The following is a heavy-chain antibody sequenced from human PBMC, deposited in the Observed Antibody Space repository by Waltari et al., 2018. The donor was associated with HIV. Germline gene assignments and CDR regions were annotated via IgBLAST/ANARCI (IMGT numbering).Heavy chain of an antibody. CDR1: GFPFGNYA. Sequence: EVQLLESGGGLVQPGGSLSLSCAASGFPFGNYAMSWVRQAPGKGLEWVAVVRDIDSTYYVDSVKGRFIISRDESKDSLYLQMNSLRVEDTAVYYCAKDDRASRGLDDWGQGTLVTVSS. J-gene: IGHJ4*02. D-gene: IGHD5-12*01. CDR2: VRDIDST. CDR3: AKDDRASRGLDD. V-gene: IGHV3-23*01.